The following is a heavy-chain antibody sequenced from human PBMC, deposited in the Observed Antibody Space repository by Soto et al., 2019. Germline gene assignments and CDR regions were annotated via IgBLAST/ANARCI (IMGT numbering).Heavy chain of an antibody. CDR1: GYTFTSYG. Sequence: ASVKVSCKASGYTFTSYGISWVRQAPGQGLEWMGWISAYNGNTNYAQKFQGRVTITRDTSASTAYMELSSLRSEDTAVYYCAREFPLWFDPWGQGTLVPVSS. V-gene: IGHV1-18*01. CDR3: AREFPLWFDP. CDR2: ISAYNGNT. J-gene: IGHJ5*02. D-gene: IGHD3-16*02.